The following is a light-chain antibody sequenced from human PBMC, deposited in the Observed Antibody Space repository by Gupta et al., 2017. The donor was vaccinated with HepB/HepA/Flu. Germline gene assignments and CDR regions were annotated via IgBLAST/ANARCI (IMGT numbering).Light chain of an antibody. CDR1: TSSIGSNF. CDR3: SACDHVSRCVL. CDR2: KYS. J-gene: IGLJ2*01. V-gene: IGLV1-47*01. Sequence: SVLTQPPSASGTRGQRVTISCSGITSSIGSNFVHWYQRLPGTAPKLLIYKYSPRPPLLPSRFSTSSSGSSASFSISKHLFADAAAYFCSACDHVSRCVLFGGGTKVTVL.